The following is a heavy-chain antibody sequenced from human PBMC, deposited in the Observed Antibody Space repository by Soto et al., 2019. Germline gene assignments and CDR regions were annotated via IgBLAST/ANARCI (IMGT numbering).Heavy chain of an antibody. CDR1: GYTFTSYD. J-gene: IGHJ6*02. CDR3: ARALLGCSGGSCYRPYYYYGMDV. V-gene: IGHV1-8*01. Sequence: ASVKVSCKASGYTFTSYDINWVRQATGQGLEWMGWMNPNSGNTGYAQKFQGRVTMTRNTSISTAYMELSSLRSEDTAVYYCARALLGCSGGSCYRPYYYYGMDVWGQGTTVTGLL. CDR2: MNPNSGNT. D-gene: IGHD2-15*01.